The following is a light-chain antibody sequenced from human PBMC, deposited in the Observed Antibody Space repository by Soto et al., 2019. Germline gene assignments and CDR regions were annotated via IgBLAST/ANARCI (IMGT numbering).Light chain of an antibody. Sequence: EIVLTQSPGTLSLSPGERATLSCRASQSVSTSYLAWYQQKSGQAPRLLIYGASSSATGIPDSFSGSGSGTDFTLTISILEPEDFAVYYCQQYGTSPYTFGQGTKLEIK. CDR2: GAS. CDR3: QQYGTSPYT. J-gene: IGKJ2*01. CDR1: QSVSTSY. V-gene: IGKV3-20*01.